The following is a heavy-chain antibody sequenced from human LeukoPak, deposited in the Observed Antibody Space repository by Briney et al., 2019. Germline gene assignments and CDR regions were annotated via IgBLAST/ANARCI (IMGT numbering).Heavy chain of an antibody. CDR2: ISDSDSDT. V-gene: IGHV3-23*01. J-gene: IGHJ4*02. D-gene: IGHD2-15*01. CDR1: GFTFRSYA. CDR3: AKKGDVVVVAATPFDY. Sequence: GGSLRLSCAASGFTFRSYAMSWVRQAPGKGLEWVSAISDSDSDTYYADSVKGRFTISRDNSKNTLYLQMNSLRAEDTAVYYCAKKGDVVVVAATPFDYWGQGTLVTVSS.